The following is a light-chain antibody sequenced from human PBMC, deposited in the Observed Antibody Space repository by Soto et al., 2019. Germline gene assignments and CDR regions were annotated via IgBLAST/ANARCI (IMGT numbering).Light chain of an antibody. CDR1: SSNIGSNA. V-gene: IGLV1-44*01. CDR3: ATWDDGLNGWV. Sequence: QAVVTQPPSASGTPGQRVTISCSGRSSNIGSNAVNWYQQFPGMAPKVLIYNNNDRPSGVPDRFSGSKSGTSASLAISGLQSEDEADYYCATWDDGLNGWVFGGGTQLTVL. J-gene: IGLJ3*02. CDR2: NNN.